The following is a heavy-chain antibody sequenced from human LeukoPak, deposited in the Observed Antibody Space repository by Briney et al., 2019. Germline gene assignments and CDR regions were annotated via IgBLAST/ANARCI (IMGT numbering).Heavy chain of an antibody. CDR1: GFTVSSNY. Sequence: PGGSLRLSCAASGFTVSSNYMSWVRQAPGKGLEWVSVIYSGGSTYYADSVKGRFTISRDNSKNTLYLQMNSLRAEDTAVYYCASSRDGYNYYFDYWGQGTLVTVSS. D-gene: IGHD5-24*01. J-gene: IGHJ4*02. CDR2: IYSGGST. V-gene: IGHV3-53*01. CDR3: ASSRDGYNYYFDY.